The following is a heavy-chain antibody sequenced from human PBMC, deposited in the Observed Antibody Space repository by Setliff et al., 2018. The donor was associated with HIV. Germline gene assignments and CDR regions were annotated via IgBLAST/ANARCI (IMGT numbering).Heavy chain of an antibody. J-gene: IGHJ3*02. D-gene: IGHD2-15*01. CDR1: GFTLRNHA. Sequence: GGSLRLSCAASGFTLRNHAMHWVRQAPGKGLEWVAVISYDGSNKFYADSVKGRFTISRDNSKNTLYLQMNNLRAEDTAVYYCARDHPETPFGAFDIWGPGSLVTVS. V-gene: IGHV3-30*14. CDR3: ARDHPETPFGAFDI. CDR2: ISYDGSNK.